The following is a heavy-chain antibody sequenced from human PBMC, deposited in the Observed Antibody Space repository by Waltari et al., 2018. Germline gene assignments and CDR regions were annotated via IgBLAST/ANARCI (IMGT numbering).Heavy chain of an antibody. J-gene: IGHJ4*02. D-gene: IGHD2-21*01. CDR1: GFPFSSYA. Sequence: EVQVLESGGGLLPPGGSLRLTGAASGFPFSSYAMIWVRQAPGKGLEWVSSITAGAGNPYYADSVKGRFTISRDNSKNTLYLQMDGLRAEDTAVYYCTKRTMGGAQYFDSWGQGTLVTVSS. V-gene: IGHV3-23*01. CDR3: TKRTMGGAQYFDS. CDR2: ITAGAGNP.